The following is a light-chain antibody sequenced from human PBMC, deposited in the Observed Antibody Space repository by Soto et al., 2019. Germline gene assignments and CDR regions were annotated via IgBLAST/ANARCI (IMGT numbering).Light chain of an antibody. CDR2: DAS. CDR1: ADVSSSY. CDR3: QQRSNWPPWT. J-gene: IGKJ1*01. V-gene: IGKV3-11*01. Sequence: EIVLTQSPATLSFSPGERATLSCGASADVSSSYVAWYQQKSGLAPRLLIYDASNRATGIPARFSGSGSGTDFTLTISSLEPEDFAVYYCQQRSNWPPWTFGQGTKVDIK.